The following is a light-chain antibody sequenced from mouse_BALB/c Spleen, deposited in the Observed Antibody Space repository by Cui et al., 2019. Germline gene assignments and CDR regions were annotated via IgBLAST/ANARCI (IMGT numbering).Light chain of an antibody. Sequence: DIVMLQSPASLVVSAGQKVTMRCKSSQSLLNSRTRRYFYAWYQKKPRQSPNLLNCWASTSESVVPDRFTGGGCGTDFTLTSSSVQAEDLAVYYYKQSYYLRTFGGGTKLEIK. CDR2: WAS. J-gene: IGKJ1*01. CDR1: QSLLNSRTRRYF. V-gene: IGKV8-21*01. CDR3: KQSYYLRT.